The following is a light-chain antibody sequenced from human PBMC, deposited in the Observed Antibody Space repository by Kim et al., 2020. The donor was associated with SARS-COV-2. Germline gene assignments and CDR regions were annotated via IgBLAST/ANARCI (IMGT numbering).Light chain of an antibody. CDR3: QSYDSSLSGWV. Sequence: QPVLTQPPSVSGAPGQRVTISCTGSSSNIGAGYDVHWYQQLPGTAPKLLIYGNSNRPSGVPDRFSGSKSGTSASLAIPGLQAEDEADYYCQSYDSSLSGWVFGGGTQLTVL. CDR1: SSNIGAGYD. J-gene: IGLJ3*02. CDR2: GNS. V-gene: IGLV1-40*01.